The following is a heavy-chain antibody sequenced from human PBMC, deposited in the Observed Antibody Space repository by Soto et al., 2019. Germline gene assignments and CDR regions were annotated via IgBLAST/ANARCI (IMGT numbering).Heavy chain of an antibody. D-gene: IGHD5-18*01. CDR1: GFTFSSYW. V-gene: IGHV3-7*03. CDR2: IKQDGSEK. CDR3: ARENVDTAMVFDY. J-gene: IGHJ4*02. Sequence: EVQLVESGGGLVQPGGSLRLSCAASGFTFSSYWMSWVRQAPGKGLEWVANIKQDGSEKYYVDSVKGRFTISRDNAKNSLYLQMNSLRAEDTAVYYCARENVDTAMVFDYWGQGTLVTVSS.